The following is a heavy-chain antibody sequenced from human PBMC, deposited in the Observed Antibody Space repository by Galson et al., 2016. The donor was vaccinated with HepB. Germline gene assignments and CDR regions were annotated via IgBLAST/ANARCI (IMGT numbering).Heavy chain of an antibody. CDR1: GFTVSNNY. CDR2: ILYDGSNK. D-gene: IGHD6-6*01. CDR3: ARGLEYSSSPTGQFDY. Sequence: SLRLSCAASGFTVSNNYMRWVRQAPGKGLEWVAVILYDGSNKYYADSVKGRFTISRDNSKKMLYLHRNSLRAEDTAVYYCARGLEYSSSPTGQFDYWGQGTLVTVSS. V-gene: IGHV3-30*03. J-gene: IGHJ4*02.